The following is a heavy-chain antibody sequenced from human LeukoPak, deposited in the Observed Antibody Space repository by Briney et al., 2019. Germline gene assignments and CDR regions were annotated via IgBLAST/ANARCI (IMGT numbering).Heavy chain of an antibody. CDR3: TRAGIVATIGYGMDV. CDR2: IRKMGGFGGTT. D-gene: IGHD5-12*01. CDR1: EFTFGDDA. V-gene: IGHV3-49*04. Sequence: PGRSLRLSCTTSEFTFGDDALSWVRQAPGKGLEWGGLIRKMGGFGGTTEYAASVGGRFSISRDDSKSIAYLQMNSLQTEDTAVYYCTRAGIVATIGYGMDVWGQGTTVIVSS. J-gene: IGHJ6*02.